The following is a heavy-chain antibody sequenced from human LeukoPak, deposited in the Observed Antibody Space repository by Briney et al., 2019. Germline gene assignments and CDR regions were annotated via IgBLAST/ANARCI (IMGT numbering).Heavy chain of an antibody. V-gene: IGHV4-34*01. D-gene: IGHD3-22*01. Sequence: SGTLSLTCAVYGGPFSGYYWSWIRQPPGKGLEWIGEINHSGSTNYNPSLKSRVTISVDTSKNQFSLKLSSVTAADTAVYYCARDSDSSIAWFDYWGQGTLVTVSS. CDR3: ARDSDSSIAWFDY. CDR1: GGPFSGYY. J-gene: IGHJ4*02. CDR2: INHSGST.